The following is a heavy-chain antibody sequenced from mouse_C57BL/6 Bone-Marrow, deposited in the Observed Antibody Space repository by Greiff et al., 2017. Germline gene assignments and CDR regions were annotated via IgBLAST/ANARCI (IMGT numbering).Heavy chain of an antibody. Sequence: EVQGVESGGGLVQPGGSLKLSCAASGFTFSDYGMAWVRQAPRKGPEWVAFISNLAYSIYYADTVTGRVTISRENAKNTLYLEMSSLRSEDTAMYYCARQGNEYDPAWFAYWGQGTLVTVSA. V-gene: IGHV5-15*01. D-gene: IGHD2-4*01. CDR1: GFTFSDYG. J-gene: IGHJ3*01. CDR3: ARQGNEYDPAWFAY. CDR2: ISNLAYSI.